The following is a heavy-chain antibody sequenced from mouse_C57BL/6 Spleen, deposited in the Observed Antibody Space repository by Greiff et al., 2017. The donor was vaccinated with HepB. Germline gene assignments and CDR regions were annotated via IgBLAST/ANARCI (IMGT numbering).Heavy chain of an antibody. CDR2: INPYNGGT. D-gene: IGHD2-1*01. CDR3: ARRIYVNYVNAMDY. J-gene: IGHJ4*01. CDR1: GYTFTDYY. V-gene: IGHV1-19*01. Sequence: EVQLQQSGPVLVKPGASVKMSCKASGYTFTDYYMNWVKQSHGKSLEWIGVINPYNGGTSYNQKFKGKATLTVDKSSSTAYMELNSLTSEDSAVYYCARRIYVNYVNAMDYWGQGTSVTVSS.